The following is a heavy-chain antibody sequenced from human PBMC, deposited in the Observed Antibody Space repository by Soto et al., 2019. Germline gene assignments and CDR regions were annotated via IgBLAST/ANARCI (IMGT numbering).Heavy chain of an antibody. Sequence: GGSLRLSCAASGFTFSSYAMHWVRQAPGKGLEWVAVISYDGSNKYYADSVKGRFTISRDNSKNTLYLQMNSLRAEDTAVYYCARDIQAGDYWGQGTLVTVSS. CDR3: ARDIQAGDY. V-gene: IGHV3-30-3*01. CDR2: ISYDGSNK. CDR1: GFTFSSYA. J-gene: IGHJ4*02.